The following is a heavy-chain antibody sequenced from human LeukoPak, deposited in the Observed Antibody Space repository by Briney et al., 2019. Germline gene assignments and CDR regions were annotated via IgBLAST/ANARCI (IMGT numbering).Heavy chain of an antibody. D-gene: IGHD3-10*01. J-gene: IGHJ5*02. CDR3: ARHGSHSVSSYGWFDP. CDR2: IYPGDSDT. V-gene: IGHV5-51*01. CDR1: GYSFSDYW. Sequence: RGESLKISCKGSGYSFSDYWIGWVRQLPGKGLEWLGIIYPGDSDTRYSPSFQGQVTISADKSISTAYLQWSSLKASDTAMYYCARHGSHSVSSYGWFDPWGRGTLVTVSS.